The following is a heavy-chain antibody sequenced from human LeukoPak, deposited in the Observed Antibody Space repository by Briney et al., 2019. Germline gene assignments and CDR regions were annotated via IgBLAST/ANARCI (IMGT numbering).Heavy chain of an antibody. CDR3: ARLAAVPG. CDR2: IHPNSGDT. Sequence: ASVTVSCTASGYTFTGYYLHWVRQAPGQGVEWMGWIHPNSGDTNYAQKFQGRVTMTRDTSISTAYMELSSLRSDDTAVYYCARLAAVPGWGQGTLVTVSS. J-gene: IGHJ1*01. CDR1: GYTFTGYY. D-gene: IGHD6-19*01. V-gene: IGHV1-2*02.